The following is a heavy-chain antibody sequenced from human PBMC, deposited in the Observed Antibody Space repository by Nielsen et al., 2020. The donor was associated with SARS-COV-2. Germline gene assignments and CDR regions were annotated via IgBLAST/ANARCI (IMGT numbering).Heavy chain of an antibody. CDR1: GFTFSDYY. CDR2: IKQDGSEK. J-gene: IGHJ4*02. V-gene: IGHV3-7*03. CDR3: AAPRAAMLY. D-gene: IGHD5-18*01. Sequence: LSLTCAASGFTFSDYYMSWVRQALGKGLEWVANIKQDGSEKYYVDSVKGRFTISRDNAKNSLYLQMNSLRAEDTAVYYCAAPRAAMLYWGQGTLVTVSS.